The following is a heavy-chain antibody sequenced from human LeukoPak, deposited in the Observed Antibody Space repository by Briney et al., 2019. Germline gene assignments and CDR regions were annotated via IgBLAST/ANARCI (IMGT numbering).Heavy chain of an antibody. J-gene: IGHJ3*01. D-gene: IGHD6-19*01. CDR2: IKEDGSEQ. V-gene: IGHV3-7*03. Sequence: GGSLRLSCEASGFIFNNYWMSWVRQTPWEGLEWVANIKEDGSEQYYVDSVKGRFTITRDNAKNLLYLQVNSLRAEDTAVYYCARDVSNSGWYEGTFDVWGQGTMVTVSS. CDR3: ARDVSNSGWYEGTFDV. CDR1: GFIFNNYW.